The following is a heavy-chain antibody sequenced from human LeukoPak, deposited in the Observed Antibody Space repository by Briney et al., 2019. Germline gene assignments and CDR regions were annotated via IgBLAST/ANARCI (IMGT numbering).Heavy chain of an antibody. CDR3: ARDLSHSKIYYYDGMDV. V-gene: IGHV3-33*01. Sequence: GRSLRLSCAASGFTFSSYGMHWVRQAPGKGLEWVAVIWYDGSNKYYADSVKGRFTISRDNSKNTLYLQMNSLRAEDTAVYYCARDLSHSKIYYYDGMDVWGQGTTVTVSS. CDR1: GFTFSSYG. J-gene: IGHJ6*02. CDR2: IWYDGSNK. D-gene: IGHD5-18*01.